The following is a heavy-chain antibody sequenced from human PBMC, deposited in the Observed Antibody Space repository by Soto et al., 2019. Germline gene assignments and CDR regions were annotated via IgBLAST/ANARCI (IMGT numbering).Heavy chain of an antibody. CDR1: GFTFGDYA. CDR3: TRGPHYGSGSPSDQKYYFDY. V-gene: IGHV3-49*03. CDR2: IRSKAYGGTT. D-gene: IGHD3-10*01. Sequence: GGSLRLSCTASGFTFGDYAMSWFRQAPGKGLEWVGFIRSKAYGGTTEYAASVKGRFTISRDDSKSIAYLQMNSLKTEDTAVYYCTRGPHYGSGSPSDQKYYFDYWGQGTLVTVSS. J-gene: IGHJ4*02.